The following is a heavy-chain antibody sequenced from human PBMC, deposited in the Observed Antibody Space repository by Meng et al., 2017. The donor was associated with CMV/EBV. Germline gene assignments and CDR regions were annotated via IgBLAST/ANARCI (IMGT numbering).Heavy chain of an antibody. CDR1: SGDYF. V-gene: IGHV4-30-4*08. D-gene: IGHD3-3*01. CDR2: IYYSRTT. CDR3: ARVVRDDFWSGYYRGGWFDP. J-gene: IGHJ5*02. Sequence: SGDYFWSWIRQPPGKGLEWIGYIYYSRTTYYNPSLKSRVTISVDTSKNQFSLKLSSVTAADTAVYYCARVVRDDFWSGYYRGGWFDPWGQGTLVTVSS.